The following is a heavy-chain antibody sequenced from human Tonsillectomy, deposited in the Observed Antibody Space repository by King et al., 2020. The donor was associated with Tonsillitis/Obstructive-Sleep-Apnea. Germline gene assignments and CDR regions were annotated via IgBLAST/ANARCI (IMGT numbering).Heavy chain of an antibody. J-gene: IGHJ4*02. CDR1: GGSLSGYF. V-gene: IGHV4-34*02. CDR3: AKGGVNFFDY. D-gene: IGHD2-21*01. CDR2: INHSGST. Sequence: VQLPQWGAGLLKPSETLSLNCAVYGGSLSGYFWNWIRQPPGKGPEWIGEINHSGSTNYNPSLKSRVTISIDTSKNQFSLRLTSVTAADTAVYYCAKGGVNFFDYWGQGTLVTVSP.